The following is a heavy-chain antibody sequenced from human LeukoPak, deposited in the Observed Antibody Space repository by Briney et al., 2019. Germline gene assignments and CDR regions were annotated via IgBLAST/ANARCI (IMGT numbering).Heavy chain of an antibody. CDR1: GFTFSDYY. V-gene: IGHV3-23*01. CDR2: ISGSGGST. D-gene: IGHD3-3*01. CDR3: AKVRGEGLRFLEWLTSYFDY. J-gene: IGHJ4*02. Sequence: GGSLRLSCVASGFTFSDYYMSWVRQAPGKGLEWVSAISGSGGSTYYADSVKGRFTISRDNSKNTLYLQMNSLRAEDTAVYYCAKVRGEGLRFLEWLTSYFDYWGQGTLVTVSS.